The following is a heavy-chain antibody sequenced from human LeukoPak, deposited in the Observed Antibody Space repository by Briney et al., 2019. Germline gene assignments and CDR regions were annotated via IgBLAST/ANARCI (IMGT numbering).Heavy chain of an antibody. CDR3: ARSPSSSWSYYYYYMDV. V-gene: IGHV1-69*05. CDR2: IIPIFGTT. Sequence: SVKVSCKASGGTFSSYGINWVRQAPGQGLEWMGRIIPIFGTTNYAQKFQGRVTITTDESTSTAYMELSSLRSDDTAVYYCARSPSSSWSYYYYYMDVWGEGTTVTVSS. J-gene: IGHJ6*03. D-gene: IGHD6-13*01. CDR1: GGTFSSYG.